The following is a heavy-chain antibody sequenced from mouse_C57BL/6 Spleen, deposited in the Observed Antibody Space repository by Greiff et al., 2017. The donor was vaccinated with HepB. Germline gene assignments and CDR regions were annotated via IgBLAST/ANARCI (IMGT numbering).Heavy chain of an antibody. D-gene: IGHD2-2*01. CDR2: ISYDGSN. CDR3: ARAPDGYGDY. V-gene: IGHV3-6*01. Sequence: EVQLQQSGPGLVKPSQSLSLTCSVTGYSITSGYYWNWIRQFPGNKLEWMGYISYDGSNNYNPSLKNRISITRDTSKNQFFLKLNSVTTEDTATYYCARAPDGYGDYWGQGTTLTVSS. CDR1: GYSITSGYY. J-gene: IGHJ2*01.